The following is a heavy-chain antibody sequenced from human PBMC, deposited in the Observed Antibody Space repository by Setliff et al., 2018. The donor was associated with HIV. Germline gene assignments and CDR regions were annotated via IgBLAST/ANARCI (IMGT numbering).Heavy chain of an antibody. Sequence: GGSLRLSCAPPEFTFSSYGMHWVRQAPGKGLEWVANIKQDGSEKYYVDSVKGRFTISRDNAKNSLYLQMNSLRAGDTAVYYCAREIQNCGGNHYYCYMDVWGKGTTVTVSS. V-gene: IGHV3-7*01. D-gene: IGHD2-15*01. CDR3: AREIQNCGGNHYYCYMDV. J-gene: IGHJ6*03. CDR2: IKQDGSEK. CDR1: EFTFSSYG.